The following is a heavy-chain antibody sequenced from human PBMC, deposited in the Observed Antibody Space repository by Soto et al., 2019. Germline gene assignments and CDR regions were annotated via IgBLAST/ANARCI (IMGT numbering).Heavy chain of an antibody. D-gene: IGHD3-22*01. CDR1: GFSFSSYG. V-gene: IGHV3-33*01. CDR3: ARSSYDSGAYQIDY. J-gene: IGHJ4*02. CDR2: VWYDGSNK. Sequence: QVQLVESGGGVDQPGRSLRLSCAASGFSFSSYGMHWVRQAPGKGLEWVAVVWYDGSNKYYGDSVKGRFTISRDNSKNTLYLQMNSLRAEDTALYYCARSSYDSGAYQIDYWGQGTLVTVSS.